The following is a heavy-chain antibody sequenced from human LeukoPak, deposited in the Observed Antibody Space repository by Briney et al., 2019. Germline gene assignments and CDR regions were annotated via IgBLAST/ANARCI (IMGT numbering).Heavy chain of an antibody. V-gene: IGHV4-38-2*02. J-gene: IGHJ5*02. CDR2: IYYSGST. Sequence: SETLSLTCTVSGFSITSGYYWGWLRQPPGKGLEWIGSIYYSGSTYYNPSLKSRVTISVDTSKNQFSLKLSSVTAADTAVYYCARMYSSSSSWFDPWGQGTLVTVSS. CDR1: GFSITSGYY. D-gene: IGHD6-6*01. CDR3: ARMYSSSSSWFDP.